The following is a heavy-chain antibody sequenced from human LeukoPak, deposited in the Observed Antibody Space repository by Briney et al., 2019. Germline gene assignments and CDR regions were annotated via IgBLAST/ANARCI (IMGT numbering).Heavy chain of an antibody. J-gene: IGHJ4*02. CDR2: IYYSGST. CDR3: ARSASSSGWFDFDY. V-gene: IGHV4-59*01. D-gene: IGHD6-19*01. Sequence: SETLSLTCTVSGGSISSYYWSWIRQPPGKGLEWIGYIYYSGSTNYNPSLKSRVTISADTSKNQFSLKLSSVTAADTAVYYCARSASSSGWFDFDYWGQGTLVTVSS. CDR1: GGSISSYY.